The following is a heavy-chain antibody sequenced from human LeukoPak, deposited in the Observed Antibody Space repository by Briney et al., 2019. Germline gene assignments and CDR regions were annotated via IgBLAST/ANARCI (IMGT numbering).Heavy chain of an antibody. CDR1: GGSISSSSYY. Sequence: SETLSLTCTVSGGSISSSSYYWGWIRQPPGKGLEWIGSIYYSGSTYYNPSLKSRVTISVDTSKNQFSLKLSSVTAADTAVYYCARSTAGFDYWGQGTLVTVSS. CDR3: ARSTAGFDY. D-gene: IGHD2-2*01. V-gene: IGHV4-39*07. J-gene: IGHJ4*02. CDR2: IYYSGST.